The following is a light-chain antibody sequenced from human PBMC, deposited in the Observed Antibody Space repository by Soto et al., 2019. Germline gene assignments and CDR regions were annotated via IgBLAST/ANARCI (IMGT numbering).Light chain of an antibody. CDR1: SGHSSYI. CDR2: LEGSGNY. V-gene: IGLV4-60*02. CDR3: DTWDSNIRV. J-gene: IGLJ3*02. Sequence: QSVLTQSSSASASLGSSVKLTCTLSSGHSSYIIAWHQQQPGKAPRYLMKLEGSGNYNKGSGIPDRFSGSSSGADRYLTISNLQFEDEADYYCDTWDSNIRVFGGGTKVTVL.